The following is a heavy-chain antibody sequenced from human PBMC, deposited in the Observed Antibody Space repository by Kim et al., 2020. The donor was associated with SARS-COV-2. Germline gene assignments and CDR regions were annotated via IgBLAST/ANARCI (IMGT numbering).Heavy chain of an antibody. CDR1: GGTFSSYA. CDR3: ARFLRKGHNYYYYGMDV. V-gene: IGHV1-69*13. CDR2: IIPIFGTA. D-gene: IGHD3-16*01. Sequence: SVKVSCKASGGTFSSYAISWVRQAPGQGLEWMGGIIPIFGTANYAQKFQGRVTITADESTSTAYMELSSLRSEDTAVYYCARFLRKGHNYYYYGMDVWGQGTTVTVSS. J-gene: IGHJ6*02.